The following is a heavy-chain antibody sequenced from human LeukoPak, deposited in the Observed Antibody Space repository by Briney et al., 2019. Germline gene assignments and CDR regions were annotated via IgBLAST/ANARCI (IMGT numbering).Heavy chain of an antibody. Sequence: GASVKVSCKASGYTFTSYDINWVRQAPGQGLEWMGWINPNSGGTNYAQKFQGRVTMTRDTSISTAYMELSRLRSDDTAVYYCARGGGSYGDFTTPIDYWGQGTLVTVSS. D-gene: IGHD4-17*01. J-gene: IGHJ4*02. CDR1: GYTFTSYD. CDR3: ARGGGSYGDFTTPIDY. V-gene: IGHV1-2*02. CDR2: INPNSGGT.